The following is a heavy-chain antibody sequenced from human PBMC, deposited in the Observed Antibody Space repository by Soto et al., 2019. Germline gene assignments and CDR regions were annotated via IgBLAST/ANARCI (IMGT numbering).Heavy chain of an antibody. CDR1: GFSFTSSGEG. J-gene: IGHJ4*02. Sequence: GPTLVNPTQTLTLTSTFSGFSFTSSGEGVGLIRQPPGRSLEWLALIYWNDDKRYSPSLKSRLTITKDTSKNQVVLTMTNMDPVDTGTYFCVHRTWYTTYHSWGQGALVTVSS. V-gene: IGHV2-5*01. CDR2: IYWNDDK. D-gene: IGHD1-20*01. CDR3: VHRTWYTTYHS.